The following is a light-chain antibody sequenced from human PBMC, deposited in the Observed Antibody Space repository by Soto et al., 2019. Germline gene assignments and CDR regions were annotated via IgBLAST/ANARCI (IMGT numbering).Light chain of an antibody. Sequence: QLVLTQPPSVSGAPGQRVTISCTGSRSNIGAGYDVHWYQQLPGRAPKLLIYANTNRPSGVPDRFSGSKSGTSASLAITGLQAEDEADYYCQAYDSSLSGSYVFGSGTKVTVL. CDR2: ANT. CDR1: RSNIGAGYD. V-gene: IGLV1-40*01. J-gene: IGLJ1*01. CDR3: QAYDSSLSGSYV.